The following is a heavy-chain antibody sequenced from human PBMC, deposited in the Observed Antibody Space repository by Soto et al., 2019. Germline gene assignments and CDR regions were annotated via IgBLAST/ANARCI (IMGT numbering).Heavy chain of an antibody. CDR2: ISSNSAYI. CDR1: GFTVRSVT. CDR3: TRDASRYISPRGWFDP. D-gene: IGHD5-18*01. J-gene: IGHJ5*02. V-gene: IGHV3-21*01. Sequence: PGGSLRLSCAASGFTVRSVTMNWVRQAPGKGLEGVSTISSNSAYIYYTDALRGRFTISRDNAKNSLHLQMHSLRAEDTAVWYCTRDASRYISPRGWFDPWGPGTLVTVSS.